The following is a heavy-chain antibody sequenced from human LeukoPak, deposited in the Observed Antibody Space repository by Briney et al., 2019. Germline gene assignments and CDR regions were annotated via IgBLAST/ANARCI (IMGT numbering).Heavy chain of an antibody. CDR3: ARHGGHCSGGSCYSASRRGSDY. CDR2: IYPGDSDT. CDR1: GCRFTSYW. Sequence: GESLQISCQGSGCRFTSYWIGWVRQLPGKGLEWMGIIYPGDSDTRYSPSFQGQVTISADKSISTAYLQWSSLKASDTAMYYCARHGGHCSGGSCYSASRRGSDYWGQGTLVTVSS. D-gene: IGHD2-15*01. J-gene: IGHJ4*02. V-gene: IGHV5-51*01.